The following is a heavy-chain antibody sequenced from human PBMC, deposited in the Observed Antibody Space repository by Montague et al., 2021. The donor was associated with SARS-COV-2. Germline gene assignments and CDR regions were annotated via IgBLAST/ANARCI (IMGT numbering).Heavy chain of an antibody. V-gene: IGHV4-61*02. J-gene: IGHJ4*02. CDR2: IYTSGTT. D-gene: IGHD5-12*01. CDR3: ARAHSGSWAHLDN. CDR1: GGSISSGSYY. Sequence: QSQSLTCTVSGGSISSGSYYWSWIRQPAGKGLEWIGRIYTSGTTDYSFSLKSRVTISVDTSKNQFSLKLTSVTAADTAVYYCARAHSGSWAHLDNWGQGSLVTVSS.